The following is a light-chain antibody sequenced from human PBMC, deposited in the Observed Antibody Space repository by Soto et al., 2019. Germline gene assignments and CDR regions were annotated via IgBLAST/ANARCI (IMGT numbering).Light chain of an antibody. CDR3: ATWDDSLQVL. CDR1: SSNIGRNT. J-gene: IGLJ2*01. CDR2: MDN. V-gene: IGLV1-44*01. Sequence: QSVLTQPPSVSGTPGQRVTISCSGSSSNIGRNTVNWFQQRPGTAPKFLIYMDNQRPSGVPDRCSGSRSGTSASLVISGLQSEDEDEYFCATWDDSLQVLFGGGTKLTVL.